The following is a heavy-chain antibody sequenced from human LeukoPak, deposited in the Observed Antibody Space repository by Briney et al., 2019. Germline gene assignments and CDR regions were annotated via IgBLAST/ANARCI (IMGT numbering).Heavy chain of an antibody. CDR3: AKERPQTTSFDY. Sequence: GGSLRLSXAASGFTFSSYPMSWVRQAPGKGLEWVSTISGSGGNTYYADSVKGRFTISRDNSKNTLYLQMNSLRAEDTTVYYCAKERPQTTSFDYWGQGTLVTVSS. D-gene: IGHD2/OR15-2a*01. CDR1: GFTFSSYP. V-gene: IGHV3-23*01. CDR2: ISGSGGNT. J-gene: IGHJ4*02.